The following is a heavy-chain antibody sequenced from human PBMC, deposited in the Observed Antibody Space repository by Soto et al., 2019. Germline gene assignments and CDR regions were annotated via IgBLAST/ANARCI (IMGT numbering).Heavy chain of an antibody. CDR3: TIPTPHTPIVTSYYYFAMDV. Sequence: DVQLLESGGGLVEPGGSLRLSCAVSGFSVTDAWMNWVRQVPGKGLALVGRITRKFDGGSTDSAAPVKGRFIISKADSKHTLYLHMNRLKTEDTAVYYCTIPTPHTPIVTSYYYFAMDVLGLGTTGSVSS. D-gene: IGHD5-18*01. CDR2: ITRKFDGGST. V-gene: IGHV3-15*07. J-gene: IGHJ6*02. CDR1: GFSVTDAW.